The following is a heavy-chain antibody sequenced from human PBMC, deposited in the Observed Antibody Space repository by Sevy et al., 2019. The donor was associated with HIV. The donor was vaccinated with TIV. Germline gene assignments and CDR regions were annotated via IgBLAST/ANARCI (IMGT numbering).Heavy chain of an antibody. V-gene: IGHV3-21*01. D-gene: IGHD1-26*01. J-gene: IGHJ4*02. CDR3: GRVYSGYYNS. CDR2: ISSSSNYI. Sequence: GGSLRLSCAASGFTFSSYTINWVRQAPGKGLEWVSSISSSSNYIYYADSVKGRFTISRDNAKNSLYLQMNSLRAEDTAVYYCGRVYSGYYNSWGQGTLVTVS. CDR1: GFTFSSYT.